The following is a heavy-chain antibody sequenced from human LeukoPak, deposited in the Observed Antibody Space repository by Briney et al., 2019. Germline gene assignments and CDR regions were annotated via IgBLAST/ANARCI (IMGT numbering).Heavy chain of an antibody. V-gene: IGHV3-21*01. CDR3: ASQAAAVQH. J-gene: IGHJ1*01. Sequence: GGSLRLSCAASGFTFSSYSLNWVRPAPGKGLEWVSFISSSSSYIYYADSVKGRFTISRDNAKNSLYLQMNSLRAEDTAVYYCASQAAAVQHWGQGTLVTVSS. CDR1: GFTFSSYS. D-gene: IGHD6-13*01. CDR2: ISSSSSYI.